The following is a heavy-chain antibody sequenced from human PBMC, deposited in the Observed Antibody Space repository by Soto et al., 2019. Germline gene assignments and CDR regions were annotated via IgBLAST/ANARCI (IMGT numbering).Heavy chain of an antibody. CDR3: AKGSYSGVYSDFDY. D-gene: IGHD1-26*01. Sequence: GGSLRLSYAASGFRFSSYDMYWFRQSPGKGLEWVAAISYDGTKKYYADSVKGRFTLSRDNSKNTLYLQMNSLRAGDTAVYYCAKGSYSGVYSDFDYWGQGYLVTVSA. CDR2: ISYDGTKK. V-gene: IGHV3-30*18. CDR1: GFRFSSYD. J-gene: IGHJ4*02.